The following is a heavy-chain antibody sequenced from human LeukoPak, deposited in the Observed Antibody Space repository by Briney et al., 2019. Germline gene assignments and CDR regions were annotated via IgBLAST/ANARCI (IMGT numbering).Heavy chain of an antibody. V-gene: IGHV3-30*04. CDR1: GFTFSSYA. Sequence: TGGSLRLSCAVSGFTFSSYALHWVRQAPGKGLEWVAVISYDGTDTYYADSVKGRFTISRDNSKNTLYLQMNSLRAEDTAVYYCAREGRYYGSGSYYRGDFDYWGQGTLVTVSS. CDR3: AREGRYYGSGSYYRGDFDY. CDR2: ISYDGTDT. J-gene: IGHJ4*02. D-gene: IGHD3-10*01.